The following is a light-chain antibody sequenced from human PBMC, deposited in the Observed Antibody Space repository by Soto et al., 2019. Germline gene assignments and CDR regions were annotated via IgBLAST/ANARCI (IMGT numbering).Light chain of an antibody. V-gene: IGLV4-69*01. J-gene: IGLJ2*01. CDR1: SGHSSYA. CDR2: LNSDGSH. Sequence: QPVLTQSPSASASLGASVKLTCTLSSGHSSYAIAWHKQQPEKGPRYLMKLNSDGSHSKGDGIPDRFSGSSSGAERYLTISSLQSEDEADYYCQTWGTDIGVFGGGTKLTVL. CDR3: QTWGTDIGV.